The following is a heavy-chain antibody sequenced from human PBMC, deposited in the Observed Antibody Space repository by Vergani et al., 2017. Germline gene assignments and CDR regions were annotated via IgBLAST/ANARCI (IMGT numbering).Heavy chain of an antibody. V-gene: IGHV1-8*03. CDR2: MNPNSGNT. D-gene: IGHD3-16*02. CDR3: VRARRTCPDDHCPRYYYDL. CDR1: GYTFTSDD. Sequence: QVPLVQSGAEVTKPGASVKVSCKASGYTFTSDDINWVRQATGQGLEWMGWMNPNSGNTGYAQNFQGRLTITRDTSVSTAYMELSSLRSEDMAVYYCVRARRTCPDDHCPRYYYDLWGQGTLVTVSS. J-gene: IGHJ4*02.